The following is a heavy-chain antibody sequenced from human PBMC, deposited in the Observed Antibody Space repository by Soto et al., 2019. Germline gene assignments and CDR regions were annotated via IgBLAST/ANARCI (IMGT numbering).Heavy chain of an antibody. CDR3: ARGEDSSWSSYYFDY. Sequence: ASVKVSCKASGYTFTGYYMHWVRQAPGQGLEWMGWINPNSGGTNYAQKFRGWVTMTRDTSISTAYMELSRLRSDDTAVYYCARGEDSSWSSYYFDYWGQGTLVTVSS. J-gene: IGHJ4*02. D-gene: IGHD6-13*01. V-gene: IGHV1-2*04. CDR1: GYTFTGYY. CDR2: INPNSGGT.